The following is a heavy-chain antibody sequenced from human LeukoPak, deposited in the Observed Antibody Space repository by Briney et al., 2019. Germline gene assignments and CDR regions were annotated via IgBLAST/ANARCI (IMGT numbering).Heavy chain of an antibody. J-gene: IGHJ4*02. CDR3: ARENSGGPSWYFDY. CDR1: GLTFSSYG. Sequence: GGSLRLSCAASGLTFSSYGMHWVRQAPGKGLEWVAVIWYDGSNKYYADSVKGRFTISRDNSKNTLYLQMNSLGAEDTAVYYCARENSGGPSWYFDYWGQGTLVIVSS. D-gene: IGHD1-26*01. V-gene: IGHV3-33*01. CDR2: IWYDGSNK.